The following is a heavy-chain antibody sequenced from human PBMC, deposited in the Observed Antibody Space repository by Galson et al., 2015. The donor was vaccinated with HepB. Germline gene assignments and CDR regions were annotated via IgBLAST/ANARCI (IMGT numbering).Heavy chain of an antibody. D-gene: IGHD3-22*01. J-gene: IGHJ4*02. Sequence: SLRLSCAASGFTVSSNYMSWVRQAPGKGLEWVSVIYSGGSTYYADSVKGRFTISRDNSKNTLYLQMNSLRAEDTAVYYCAIRQGYYDSSGYRDYWGQGTLVTVSS. CDR2: IYSGGST. V-gene: IGHV3-53*01. CDR1: GFTVSSNY. CDR3: AIRQGYYDSSGYRDY.